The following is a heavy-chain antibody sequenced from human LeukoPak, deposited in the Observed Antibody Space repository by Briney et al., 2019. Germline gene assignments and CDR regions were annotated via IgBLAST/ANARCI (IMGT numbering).Heavy chain of an antibody. J-gene: IGHJ4*02. D-gene: IGHD3-10*01. CDR3: ARASYGSRSSPGY. CDR2: ISSSSSYT. V-gene: IGHV3-11*06. CDR1: GFTFSDYY. Sequence: GGSLRLSCAASGFTFSDYYMSWIRQAPGKGLEWVSYISSSSSYTNYADSVKGRFTISRDNAKNSLYLQMNSLRAEDTAVYYCARASYGSRSSPGYWGQGTLVTVSS.